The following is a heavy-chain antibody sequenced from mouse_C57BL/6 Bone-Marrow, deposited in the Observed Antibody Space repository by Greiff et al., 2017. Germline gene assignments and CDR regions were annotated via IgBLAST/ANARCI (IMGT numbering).Heavy chain of an antibody. Sequence: QVQLQQPGAELVRPGTSVKLSCKASGYTFTSYWMHWVKQSPGQGLEWIGVIDPSDSYTNYNQKFKGKATLTVDTSSSTAYMQLSSLTSEDSAVYYCARDTGRAWFAYWGQGTLVTVSA. V-gene: IGHV1-59*01. CDR1: GYTFTSYW. J-gene: IGHJ3*01. CDR2: IDPSDSYT. CDR3: ARDTGRAWFAY. D-gene: IGHD3-2*02.